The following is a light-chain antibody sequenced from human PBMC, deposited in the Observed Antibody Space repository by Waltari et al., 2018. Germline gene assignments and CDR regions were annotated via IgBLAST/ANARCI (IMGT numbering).Light chain of an antibody. Sequence: DIQMTQSPSSLSASVGDTVTITCRASQSISNWLDWYQQKPGKAPNLLIYRASNLQTGVPSRFSGSGSGTEFTLTIRSLQPEDFTTYYGLQYSSSPHNFGQGTKVEIK. J-gene: IGKJ2*01. CDR1: QSISNW. CDR3: LQYSSSPHN. V-gene: IGKV1-5*03. CDR2: RAS.